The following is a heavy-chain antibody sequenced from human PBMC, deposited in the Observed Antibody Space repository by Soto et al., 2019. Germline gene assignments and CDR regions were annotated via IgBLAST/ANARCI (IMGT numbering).Heavy chain of an antibody. CDR2: IYYSGST. D-gene: IGHD4-17*01. J-gene: IGHJ3*02. CDR3: ARDFGASYYGDYHAFDI. V-gene: IGHV4-59*01. CDR1: GGSISSYY. Sequence: SETLSLTWTVSGGSISSYYWSWIRQPPGKGLEWIGYIYYSGSTNYNPSLKSRVTISVDTSKNQFSLKLSSVTAADTAVYYCARDFGASYYGDYHAFDIWGQGTMVTVSS.